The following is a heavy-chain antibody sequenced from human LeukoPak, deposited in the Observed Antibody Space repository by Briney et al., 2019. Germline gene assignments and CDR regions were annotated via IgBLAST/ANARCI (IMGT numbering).Heavy chain of an antibody. D-gene: IGHD3-22*01. V-gene: IGHV3-23*01. J-gene: IGHJ4*02. Sequence: GGSLRLSCAASGFTVSSNYMSWVRQAPGKGLEWVSAISESGGETYHADSVKGRFTISRDTSKSTLYLQLNSLRAEDTASYYCAKGIDSTGYYPFDYWGQGTLVTVSS. CDR3: AKGIDSTGYYPFDY. CDR2: ISESGGET. CDR1: GFTVSSNY.